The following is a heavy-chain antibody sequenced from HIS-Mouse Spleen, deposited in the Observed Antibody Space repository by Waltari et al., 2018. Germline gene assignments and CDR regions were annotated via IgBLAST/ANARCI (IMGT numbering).Heavy chain of an antibody. Sequence: QLQLQESGLGLVKPSETLSLTCTVSGGSLSSSSYYCGWIRQPPGKGLEWIGSIYYSGRTYYNPSLKSRVTISVDTSKNQFSLKLSSVTAADTAVYYCAREIPYSSSWYDWYFDLWGRGTLVTVSS. CDR2: IYYSGRT. J-gene: IGHJ2*01. CDR3: AREIPYSSSWYDWYFDL. V-gene: IGHV4-39*07. D-gene: IGHD6-13*01. CDR1: GGSLSSSSYY.